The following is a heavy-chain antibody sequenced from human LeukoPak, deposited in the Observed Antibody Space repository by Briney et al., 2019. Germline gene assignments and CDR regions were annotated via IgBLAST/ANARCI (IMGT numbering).Heavy chain of an antibody. Sequence: AGGSLRLSCAASGFNFRSYGMHWVRQAPGKGLEWVAVISYDGRNKYYADSVKGRFTISRDNSKNTLYLQMNSLRAEDTAVYYCAKEGPGAGQRDYYDMDVWGQGTTVTVS. CDR2: ISYDGRNK. CDR3: AKEGPGAGQRDYYDMDV. J-gene: IGHJ6*02. V-gene: IGHV3-30*18. D-gene: IGHD6-19*01. CDR1: GFNFRSYG.